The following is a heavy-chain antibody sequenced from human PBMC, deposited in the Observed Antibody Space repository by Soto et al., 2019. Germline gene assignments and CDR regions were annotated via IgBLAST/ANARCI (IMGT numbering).Heavy chain of an antibody. CDR3: SRMSTNKGPQGWFDP. Sequence: SETLSLTCSVSGGSISDTNYFWGWIRQPPGKGLEWIANIYSGGSTYYNSSLNSRVTISIDTSKSQFSLKLSSVSAADTAVYYCSRMSTNKGPQGWFDPWGQGTPVTVSS. J-gene: IGHJ5*02. CDR2: IYSGGST. V-gene: IGHV4-39*01. CDR1: GGSISDTNYF.